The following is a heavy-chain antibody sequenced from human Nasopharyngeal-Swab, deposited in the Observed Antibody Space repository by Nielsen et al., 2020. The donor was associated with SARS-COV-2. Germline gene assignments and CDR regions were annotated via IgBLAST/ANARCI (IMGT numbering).Heavy chain of an antibody. J-gene: IGHJ6*02. CDR3: ARDMSSSWYYYFGMDV. V-gene: IGHV3-9*01. Sequence: SLKISCVASEFTFDDYAMHWVRQVPGKGLEWVSGLSWNSGSIGYADSVKGRFTISRDNAKKSLYLQMNSLRPEDTALYYCARDMSSSWYYYFGMDVWGQGTTVTVSS. CDR2: LSWNSGSI. CDR1: EFTFDDYA. D-gene: IGHD6-13*01.